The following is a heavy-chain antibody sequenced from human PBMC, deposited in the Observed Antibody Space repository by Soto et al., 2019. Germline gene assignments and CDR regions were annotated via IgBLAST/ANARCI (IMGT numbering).Heavy chain of an antibody. CDR3: ARGAGAGLLYYYGMDV. CDR2: IIPILGIA. D-gene: IGHD1-26*01. CDR1: GGTFSSYT. V-gene: IGHV1-69*02. J-gene: IGHJ6*02. Sequence: QVQLVQSVAEVKKPGSSVKVSCTASGGTFSSYTISWVRQAPGQGLEWMGRIIPILGIANYAQKFQGRVTITADKSTSTAYMGRSSLRSEDTAVYYCARGAGAGLLYYYGMDVWGQGTTVTVSS.